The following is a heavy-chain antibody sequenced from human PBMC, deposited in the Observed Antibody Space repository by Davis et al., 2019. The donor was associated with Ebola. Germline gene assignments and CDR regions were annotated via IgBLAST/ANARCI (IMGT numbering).Heavy chain of an antibody. CDR3: AREHYSNYVNY. CDR2: IIPILGIA. D-gene: IGHD4-11*01. V-gene: IGHV1-69*04. J-gene: IGHJ4*02. Sequence: SVKVSCKASGGTFNDYTISWVRQAPGQGLEWMGRIIPILGIANYAQKFQGRVTITADKSTSTAYMELSSLRSEDTAVYYCAREHYSNYVNYWGQGTLVTVSS. CDR1: GGTFNDYT.